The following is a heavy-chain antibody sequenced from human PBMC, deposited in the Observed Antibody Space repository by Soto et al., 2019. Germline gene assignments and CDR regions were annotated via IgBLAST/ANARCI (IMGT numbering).Heavy chain of an antibody. D-gene: IGHD2-15*01. CDR2: ISYDGSNK. V-gene: IGHV3-30-3*01. J-gene: IGHJ4*02. Sequence: QVQLVESGGGVVQPGRSLRLSCAASGFTFSSYAMHWVRQAPGKGLEWVAVISYDGSNKYYADSVKGRFTISRDNPKNTLYLQMNSLRAEDTAVYYCARGPRYCSGGSCYQFGFDYWGQGTLVTVSS. CDR3: ARGPRYCSGGSCYQFGFDY. CDR1: GFTFSSYA.